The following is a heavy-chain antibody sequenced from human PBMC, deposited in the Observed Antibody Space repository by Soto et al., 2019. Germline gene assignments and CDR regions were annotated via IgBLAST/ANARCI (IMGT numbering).Heavy chain of an antibody. Sequence: GASVQVSCKASGGTFRSYAISWVRPAPGQGLEWMGGIIPIFGTANYAQKFQGRVTITADESRRTASVALNRQRSADTAVYYCAREKEVGVAAGLYYYYGMDVWGQGTTVTVSS. D-gene: IGHD2-15*01. J-gene: IGHJ6*02. CDR2: IIPIFGTA. V-gene: IGHV1-69*13. CDR3: AREKEVGVAAGLYYYYGMDV. CDR1: GGTFRSYA.